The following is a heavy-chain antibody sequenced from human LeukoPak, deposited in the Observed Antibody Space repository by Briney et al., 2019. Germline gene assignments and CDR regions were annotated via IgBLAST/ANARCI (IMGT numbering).Heavy chain of an antibody. CDR3: ARDRDDILTGYPYGMDV. CDR2: INPSGGST. CDR1: GYTSTSYY. V-gene: IGHV1-46*01. Sequence: ASVKVSCKASGYTSTSYYMHWVRQAPGQGLEWMGRINPSGGSTSYAQKFQGRVTMTRDTSTSTVYMELSSLRSEDTAVYYRARDRDDILTGYPYGMDVWGQGTTVTVSS. D-gene: IGHD3-9*01. J-gene: IGHJ6*02.